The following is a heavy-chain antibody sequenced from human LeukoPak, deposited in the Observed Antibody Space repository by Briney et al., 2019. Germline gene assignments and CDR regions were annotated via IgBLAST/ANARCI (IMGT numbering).Heavy chain of an antibody. CDR3: ARDRRYYYDSSGYYGSLETHYFDY. CDR2: ISSSSSYI. J-gene: IGHJ4*02. V-gene: IGHV3-21*01. D-gene: IGHD3-22*01. Sequence: PGRSLRLSCAASGFTFSSYSMNWVRQAPGKGLEWVSSISSSSSYIYYADSVKGRFTISRDNAKNSLYLQMNSLRAEDTAVYYCARDRRYYYDSSGYYGSLETHYFDYWGQGTLVTVSS. CDR1: GFTFSSYS.